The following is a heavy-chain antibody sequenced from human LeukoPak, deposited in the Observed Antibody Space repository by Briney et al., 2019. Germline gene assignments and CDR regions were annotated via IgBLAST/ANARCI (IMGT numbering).Heavy chain of an antibody. D-gene: IGHD1-26*01. CDR2: MNPNSGNT. CDR3: ARVSGSDGGHWFDP. J-gene: IGHJ5*02. V-gene: IGHV1-8*01. Sequence: ASVKVSCKASGYTFTSYDTNWVRQAAGQGLEWMGWMNPNSGNTGYAQKFQGRVTMTRNTSISTAYMELSSLRSEDTAVYYCARVSGSDGGHWFDPWGQGTLVTVSS. CDR1: GYTFTSYD.